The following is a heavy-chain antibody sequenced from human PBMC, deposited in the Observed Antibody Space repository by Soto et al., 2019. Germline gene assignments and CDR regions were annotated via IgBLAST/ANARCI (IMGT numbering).Heavy chain of an antibody. D-gene: IGHD2-15*01. Sequence: SVKVSCKTSGFTFGNSAIQWMRQTRGEGLEWIGWIGVGSGNTNYAQKFQGRVSITRDMSTNTAYLELSSLRSEDTAIYYCAAEADPGGACCHFNYWG. V-gene: IGHV1-58*02. J-gene: IGHJ4*01. CDR1: GFTFGNSA. CDR3: AAEADPGGACCHFNY. CDR2: IGVGSGNT.